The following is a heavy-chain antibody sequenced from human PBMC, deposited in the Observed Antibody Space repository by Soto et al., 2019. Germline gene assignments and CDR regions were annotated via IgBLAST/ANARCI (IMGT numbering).Heavy chain of an antibody. Sequence: ASVKVSCKASGYTFTSYYMHWVRQAPGQGLEWMGIINPSGGSTSYAQKFQGRVTMTRDTSTSTVYMELSSPRSEDTAVYYCARDKAAAAGLNWFDPWGQGTLVTVSS. J-gene: IGHJ5*02. D-gene: IGHD6-13*01. CDR1: GYTFTSYY. CDR3: ARDKAAAAGLNWFDP. V-gene: IGHV1-46*01. CDR2: INPSGGST.